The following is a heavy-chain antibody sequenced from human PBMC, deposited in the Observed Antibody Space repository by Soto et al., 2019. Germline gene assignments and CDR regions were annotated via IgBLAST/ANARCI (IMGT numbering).Heavy chain of an antibody. J-gene: IGHJ6*03. CDR1: GFTFSSYG. CDR3: ARTKSGLRTRGYYMDV. D-gene: IGHD3-10*01. V-gene: IGHV3-33*01. CDR2: IWYDGSNK. Sequence: QGQLVESGGGVVQPGRSLRLSCAASGFTFSSYGMHWVRQAPGKGLEGVAVIWYDGSNKYYADSVKGRFTISRDNSKNTLYLQMNSLRAEDTAVYYCARTKSGLRTRGYYMDVWGKGTTVTVSS.